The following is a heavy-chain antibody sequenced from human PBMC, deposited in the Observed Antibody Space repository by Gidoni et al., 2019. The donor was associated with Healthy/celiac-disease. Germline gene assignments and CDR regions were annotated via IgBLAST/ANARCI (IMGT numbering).Heavy chain of an antibody. CDR3: AKGAAMTTVSHDAEYFQH. J-gene: IGHJ1*01. CDR1: GFTFDAYA. CDR2: ISWNSGSI. Sequence: EVQLVESGGGLVQPGRSLRLSCAASGFTFDAYAMHWVRQAPGKGLEWVSGISWNSGSIGYADSVKGRFTISRDNAKNSLYLQMNSLRAEDTALYYCAKGAAMTTVSHDAEYFQHWGQGTLVTVSS. V-gene: IGHV3-9*01. D-gene: IGHD4-17*01.